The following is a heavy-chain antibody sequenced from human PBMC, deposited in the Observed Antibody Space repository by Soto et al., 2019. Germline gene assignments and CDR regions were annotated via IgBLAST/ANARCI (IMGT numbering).Heavy chain of an antibody. D-gene: IGHD5-12*01. Sequence: QVQLQESGPGLVKPSETLSLTCTVSGGSISSYYWSWIRQPPGKGLEWIGYIYYSGSTNYNPSLQSRVAISVDTSKNQLSLQLSSVTAADSAVYYCGRVRVATIYRRGGGWFDPWGQGTLVTVSS. CDR2: IYYSGST. V-gene: IGHV4-59*01. J-gene: IGHJ5*02. CDR3: GRVRVATIYRRGGGWFDP. CDR1: GGSISSYY.